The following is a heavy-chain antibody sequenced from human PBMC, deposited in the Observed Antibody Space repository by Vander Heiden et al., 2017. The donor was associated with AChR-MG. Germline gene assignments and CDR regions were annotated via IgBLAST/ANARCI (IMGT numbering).Heavy chain of an antibody. V-gene: IGHV3-33*01. Sequence: QVQLLESGGGVVPTEKSLRLSCAVSGFTVNYYAMHWLRQAPGKGPEWVPAKWPDGNTKYYAATVKGRFTISRDNSKNTLYLQMNSLRAEDTAVYYCARDYTLGRATGRYGGNFDYWGQGTLVTVSS. CDR1: GFTVNYYA. D-gene: IGHD5-18*01. CDR2: KWPDGNTK. J-gene: IGHJ4*02. CDR3: ARDYTLGRATGRYGGNFDY.